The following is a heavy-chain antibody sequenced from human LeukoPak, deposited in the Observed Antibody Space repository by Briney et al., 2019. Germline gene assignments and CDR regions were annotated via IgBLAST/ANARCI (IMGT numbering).Heavy chain of an antibody. CDR2: ISSSGSDK. CDR3: ASHGGTGY. D-gene: IGHD4-17*01. V-gene: IGHV3-21*01. CDR1: GFTFSNYS. Sequence: GGSLRLSCAASGFTFSNYSMNWVRQAPGKGLEWVSTISSSGSDKYYADSVKGRFTISRDNAKNSLYLQMNSLRAEDTAVYYCASHGGTGYWGQGTLVTVSS. J-gene: IGHJ4*02.